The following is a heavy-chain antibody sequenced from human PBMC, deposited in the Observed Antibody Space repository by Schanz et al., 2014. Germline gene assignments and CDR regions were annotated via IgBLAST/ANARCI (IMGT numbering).Heavy chain of an antibody. J-gene: IGHJ5*02. CDR2: IKQDESEK. Sequence: EVQLVESGGGLVQPGGSLRLSCVASGFTFSNYWMTWVRQAPGKGLEWVANIKQDESEKYYVDSVKGRFTISRDNAKNSRFLHMNRLRAENTAGDYGVREILHRVNDSRSPWGQGTLVTVSS. D-gene: IGHD3-16*01. CDR1: GFTFSNYW. CDR3: VREILHRVNDSRSP. V-gene: IGHV3-7*04.